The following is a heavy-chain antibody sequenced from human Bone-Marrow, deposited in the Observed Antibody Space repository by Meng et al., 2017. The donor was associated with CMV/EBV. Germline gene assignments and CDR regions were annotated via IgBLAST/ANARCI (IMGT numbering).Heavy chain of an antibody. D-gene: IGHD3-3*01. CDR2: AFFSGSA. CDR3: AKIGPLMSYDFWSGYRYGYYGMDV. Sequence: SETLSLTCSVSGDSIMKNNYYWGWIRQSPGKGLEWIGSAFFSGSAYYNPPLKSRVSISVDTSKNQFSLQLTSVTAADTAVYYCAKIGPLMSYDFWSGYRYGYYGMDVWGQGTTVTVSS. CDR1: GDSIMKNNYY. J-gene: IGHJ6*02. V-gene: IGHV4-39*01.